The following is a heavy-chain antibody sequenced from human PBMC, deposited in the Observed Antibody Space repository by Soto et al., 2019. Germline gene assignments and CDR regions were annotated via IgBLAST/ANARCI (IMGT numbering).Heavy chain of an antibody. D-gene: IGHD1-1*01. CDR2: VSPYKGNT. J-gene: IGHJ6*02. CDR3: VRGGILEANRPYYYYGLDV. V-gene: IGHV1-18*01. CDR1: CYTFRTYG. Sequence: SVKASFKAVCYTFRTYGLSWGRQAPGQGLEWMGWVSPYKGNTYYTPSFQGRVTMTTDTSTSTAYMSLQSLRSDDTAIYYCVRGGILEANRPYYYYGLDVWGQGTPVTVSS.